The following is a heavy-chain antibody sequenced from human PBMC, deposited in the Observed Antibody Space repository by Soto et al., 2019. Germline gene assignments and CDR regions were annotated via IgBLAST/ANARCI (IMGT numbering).Heavy chain of an antibody. CDR2: MNPNSGNT. Sequence: QVQLVQSGAEVKKPGASVKVSCKASGYTFTSYDINWVRQATGQGLEWMGWMNPNSGNTRYAQKFQGRVTMTRNTSISTGYMELSSLRSADTAVYYCARGSEYSGSYKSLFDYWGQGTLVTVSS. CDR1: GYTFTSYD. J-gene: IGHJ4*02. V-gene: IGHV1-8*01. CDR3: ARGSEYSGSYKSLFDY. D-gene: IGHD1-26*01.